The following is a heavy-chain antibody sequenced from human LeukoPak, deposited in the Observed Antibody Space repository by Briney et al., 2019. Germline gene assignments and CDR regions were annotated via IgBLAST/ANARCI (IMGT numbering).Heavy chain of an antibody. D-gene: IGHD3-10*01. CDR2: IYYSGST. CDR1: GGSISSYY. J-gene: IGHJ6*03. CDR3: AREGTDQYYYYYMDV. Sequence: SETLSLTCTVSGGSISSYYWSWIRQPPGKGLEWIGYIYYSGSTNYNPSLKSRVTISLDTSQNQFSLKLSSVTAADTAVYYCAREGTDQYYYYYMDVWGKGTTVTVSS. V-gene: IGHV4-59*01.